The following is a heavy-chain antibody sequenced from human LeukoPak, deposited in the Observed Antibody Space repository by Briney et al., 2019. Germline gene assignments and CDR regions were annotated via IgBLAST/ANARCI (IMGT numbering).Heavy chain of an antibody. J-gene: IGHJ4*02. CDR3: AKDPFPYYFDY. CDR2: IYSGGST. Sequence: GGSLRLSCAVSGFTVSSNYMSWVRQPPGKGLEWVSVIYSGGSTYYADSVKGRFTISRHDSRDTLYLQMNSLRVEDTAVYYCAKDPFPYYFDYWGQGTLVTVSS. V-gene: IGHV3-53*04. CDR1: GFTVSSNY.